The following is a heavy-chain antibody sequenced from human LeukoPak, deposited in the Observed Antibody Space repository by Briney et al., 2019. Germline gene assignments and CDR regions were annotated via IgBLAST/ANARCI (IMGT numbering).Heavy chain of an antibody. CDR1: GYTFTGYY. CDR2: INPNSGGT. Sequence: ASVKVSCKASGYTFTGYYMHWVRQAPGQGLEWMGWINPNSGGTNYAQKFQGRVTMTRDTSISTAYMELSRLRSDDTAVYYCARDHSSGWYLFAFDIWGQGTMVTVSS. D-gene: IGHD6-19*01. V-gene: IGHV1-2*02. J-gene: IGHJ3*02. CDR3: ARDHSSGWYLFAFDI.